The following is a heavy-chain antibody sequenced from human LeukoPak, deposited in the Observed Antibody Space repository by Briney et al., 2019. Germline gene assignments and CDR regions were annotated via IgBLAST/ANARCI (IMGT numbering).Heavy chain of an antibody. D-gene: IGHD3-22*01. CDR1: SGSIRSGSYY. CDR3: ARTASGYYLFDY. Sequence: TSETLSLTCTVSSGSIRSGSYYWNWIRQPAGKGLEWIGRMYTSGSTNYNPSLKSRVTTSVDTSKNQFSLKLSSVTAADTAVYYCARTASGYYLFDYWGQGTLVTVSS. J-gene: IGHJ4*02. V-gene: IGHV4-61*02. CDR2: MYTSGST.